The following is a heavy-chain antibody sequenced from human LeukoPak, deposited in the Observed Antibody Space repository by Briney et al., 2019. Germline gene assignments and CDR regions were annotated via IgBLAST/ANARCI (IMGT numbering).Heavy chain of an antibody. CDR1: GGSVGVYY. D-gene: IGHD2-21*01. Sequence: SETLSLTCAVYGGSVGVYYWSWIRQPRGKGRGWIGEINHSGSTNYNPSLKSRLTISVDTSKNQFSLKLSSVTAADTAVYYCARERQHTILHSGAFDIWGQGTMVTVSS. CDR2: INHSGST. J-gene: IGHJ3*02. CDR3: ARERQHTILHSGAFDI. V-gene: IGHV4-34*01.